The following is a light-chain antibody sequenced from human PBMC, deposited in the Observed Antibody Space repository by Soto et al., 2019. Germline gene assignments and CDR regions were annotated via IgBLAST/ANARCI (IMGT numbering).Light chain of an antibody. CDR3: QQDASSPVYA. J-gene: IGKJ2*01. V-gene: IGKV3-20*01. CDR2: GAS. CDR1: QSVSSSY. Sequence: EIVLTQSPGTLSLSPGERATLSCRASQSVSSSYLAWYQQKPGQAPRLLIYGASSRATGIPDRFSGSGSGTYFTLTISRLEPEDFAVYYCQQDASSPVYAFGQGTKLEIK.